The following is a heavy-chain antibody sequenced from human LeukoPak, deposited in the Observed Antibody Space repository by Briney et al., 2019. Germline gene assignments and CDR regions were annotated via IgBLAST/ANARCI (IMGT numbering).Heavy chain of an antibody. J-gene: IGHJ5*02. V-gene: IGHV2-5*02. Sequence: SGPTLVKPTQTPTLNCTFCGFSFTTGGVGVGWIRQPPGKALEWLALIYWDDDKFYSPSLKNRLTITKDTSKNQVVLTMTNMDPVDTATYYCSHRPGATVFGGWFDPWGQGTLVTVSS. CDR1: GFSFTTGGVG. CDR2: IYWDDDK. CDR3: SHRPGATVFGGWFDP. D-gene: IGHD4-11*01.